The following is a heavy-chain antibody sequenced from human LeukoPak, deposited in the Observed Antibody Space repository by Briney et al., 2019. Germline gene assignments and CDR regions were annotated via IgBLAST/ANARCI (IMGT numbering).Heavy chain of an antibody. CDR3: AKGNWNSYPGWFDP. J-gene: IGHJ5*02. CDR2: IGASGTTT. V-gene: IGHV3-23*01. CDR1: GFSFSSYA. Sequence: GGSPRLSCAASGFSFSSYAMSWVRQAPGKGLQWVSAIGASGTTTWYADSVKGRFTISRDNSKNTLYVQMNSLRAEDTAVYYCAKGNWNSYPGWFDPWGQGTLVTVSS. D-gene: IGHD1-1*01.